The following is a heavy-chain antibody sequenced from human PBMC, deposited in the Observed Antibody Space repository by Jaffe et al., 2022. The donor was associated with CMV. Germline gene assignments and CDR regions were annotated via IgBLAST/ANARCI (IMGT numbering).Heavy chain of an antibody. CDR2: ISSSGSTI. Sequence: EVQLVESGGGLVQPGGSLRLSCAASGFTFSSYEMNWVRQAPGKGLEWVSYISSSGSTIYYADSVKGRFTISRDNAKNSLYLQMNSLRAEDTAVYYCARGQIMVRGVIGFPRWFDPWGQGTLVTVSS. CDR3: ARGQIMVRGVIGFPRWFDP. D-gene: IGHD3-10*01. J-gene: IGHJ5*02. V-gene: IGHV3-48*03. CDR1: GFTFSSYE.